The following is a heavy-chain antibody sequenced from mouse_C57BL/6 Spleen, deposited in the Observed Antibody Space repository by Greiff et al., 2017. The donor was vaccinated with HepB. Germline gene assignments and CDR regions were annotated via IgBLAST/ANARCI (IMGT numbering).Heavy chain of an antibody. D-gene: IGHD1-1*01. Sequence: QVQLQQSGAELVKPGASVKLSCKASGYTFTSYWMHWVKQRPGQGLEWIGMIHPNSGSTNYNEKFKSKATLTVDKSSSTAYMQLSSLTSEDSAVYYCAAYYGSSSLDYWGQGTTLTVSS. CDR1: GYTFTSYW. CDR2: IHPNSGST. CDR3: AAYYGSSSLDY. V-gene: IGHV1-64*01. J-gene: IGHJ2*01.